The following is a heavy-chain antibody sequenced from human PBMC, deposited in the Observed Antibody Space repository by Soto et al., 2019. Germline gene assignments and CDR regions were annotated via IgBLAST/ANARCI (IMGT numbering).Heavy chain of an antibody. J-gene: IGHJ4*02. V-gene: IGHV3-33*01. Sequence: VQLVESGGGVVQPGTSLRLSCVASGSTFSNYGMHWVRQAPGTGPQWVAVIWYDGSNKSYGESVKGRFTISRDKSKNTLYLDINSLRAEDTAVYYCARDGGRHGPSYFDSWGQGSLVIVYS. CDR3: ARDGGRHGPSYFDS. CDR2: IWYDGSNK. D-gene: IGHD3-16*01. CDR1: GSTFSNYG.